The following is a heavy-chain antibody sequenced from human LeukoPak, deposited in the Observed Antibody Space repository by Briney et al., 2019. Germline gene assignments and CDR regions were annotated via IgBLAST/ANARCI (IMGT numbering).Heavy chain of an antibody. Sequence: GGSLRLSCAASGFTFSSYEMNWVRQAPGKGLEWVSYISSSGSTIYYADSVKGRFTISRDNAKNSLYLQMNSLRAEDTAVCYCARPYYGSGSYGYYYYGMDVWGKGTTVTVSS. D-gene: IGHD3-10*01. V-gene: IGHV3-48*03. CDR2: ISSSGSTI. CDR1: GFTFSSYE. J-gene: IGHJ6*04. CDR3: ARPYYGSGSYGYYYYGMDV.